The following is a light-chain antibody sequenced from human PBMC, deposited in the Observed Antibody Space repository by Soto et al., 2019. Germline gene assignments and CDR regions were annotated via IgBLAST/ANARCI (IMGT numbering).Light chain of an antibody. V-gene: IGKV1-16*02. CDR3: QHYNNYPVT. CDR2: AAS. Sequence: DIQMTQSPSSLSASVGDTVTITCRASQAINNYVAWFQQKPGKAPKSLIYAASILRSGVPLKFSGSGSGTDFTLTINNLQPEDFGTYYCQHYNNYPVTFGQGTRLEI. CDR1: QAINNY. J-gene: IGKJ5*01.